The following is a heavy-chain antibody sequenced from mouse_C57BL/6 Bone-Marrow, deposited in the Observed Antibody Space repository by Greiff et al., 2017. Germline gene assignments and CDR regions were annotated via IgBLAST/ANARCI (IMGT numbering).Heavy chain of an antibody. D-gene: IGHD1-1*01. J-gene: IGHJ1*03. V-gene: IGHV1-55*01. CDR2: IYPGSGST. CDR1: GYTFTSYW. Sequence: VQLQQPGAELVKPAASVKMSCKASGYTFTSYWITWVKQRPGQGLEWIGDIYPGSGSTNYNEKFKSKATLTVDTSSSTAYMQLSSLTSEDSAVYYCARLGTVVEGYFDVWGTGTTVTVSS. CDR3: ARLGTVVEGYFDV.